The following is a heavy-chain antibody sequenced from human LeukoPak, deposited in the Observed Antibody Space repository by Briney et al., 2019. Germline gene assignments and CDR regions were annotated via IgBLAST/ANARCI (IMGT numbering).Heavy chain of an antibody. J-gene: IGHJ4*02. CDR3: ARDEEKAAGSL. Sequence: ASVKVSCKPSGGTFGSYAISWVRQAPGQGLEWVGGTIPLFGAPLYAQKFQGRVTITADERTSTVYMDLSSLRSDDTAVYYCARDEEKAAGSLWGQGTPVIVSS. D-gene: IGHD6-13*01. CDR2: TIPLFGAP. CDR1: GGTFGSYA. V-gene: IGHV1-69*13.